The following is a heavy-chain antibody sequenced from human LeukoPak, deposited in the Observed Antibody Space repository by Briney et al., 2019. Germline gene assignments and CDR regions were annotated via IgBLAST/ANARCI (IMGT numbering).Heavy chain of an antibody. D-gene: IGHD1-26*01. J-gene: IGHJ5*02. CDR3: ARESGWFDP. Sequence: GRSLRLSCAASGFTFDDYAMHWVRQAPGKGLEWVSGISWNSGNIGNADSVKGRFTISRDNAKNSLYLQMNSLRAEDTALYYCARESGWFDPWGQGTLVTVSS. V-gene: IGHV3-9*01. CDR2: ISWNSGNI. CDR1: GFTFDDYA.